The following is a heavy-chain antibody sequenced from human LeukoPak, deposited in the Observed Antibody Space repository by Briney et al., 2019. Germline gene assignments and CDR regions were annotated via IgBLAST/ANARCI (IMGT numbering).Heavy chain of an antibody. CDR3: AKQFTLPGVVVPAAMSYYYYMDV. Sequence: GASVKVSCKASGGTFSSYAISWVRQAPGQGLEWMGGIIPIFGTANYAQKFQGRVTITADESTSTAYMELSSLRSEDTAVYYCAKQFTLPGVVVPAAMSYYYYMDVWGKGTTVTVSS. CDR2: IIPIFGTA. D-gene: IGHD2-2*01. J-gene: IGHJ6*03. V-gene: IGHV1-69*13. CDR1: GGTFSSYA.